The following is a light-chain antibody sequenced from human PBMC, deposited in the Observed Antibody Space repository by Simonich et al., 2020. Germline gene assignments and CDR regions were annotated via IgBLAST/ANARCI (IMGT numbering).Light chain of an antibody. CDR2: WAA. CDR3: QQYYSTPLT. Sequence: DIVMTQSPDSLAVSLGERATINYKSRHIFFYSSNNKKYLAWYQQKPGQPPKLLIYWAATRESGVPDRVSGSGSGTDFTLTISSLQAEDVAVYYCQQYYSTPLTFGQGTKVEIK. V-gene: IGKV4-1*01. CDR1: HIFFYSSNNKKY. J-gene: IGKJ1*01.